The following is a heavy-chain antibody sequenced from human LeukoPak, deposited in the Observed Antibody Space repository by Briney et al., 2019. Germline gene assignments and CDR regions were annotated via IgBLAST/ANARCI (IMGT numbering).Heavy chain of an antibody. Sequence: PSEALSLTCTVSGGSISSSSYYWGWIRQPPGKGLEWIGSIFHSGSPYYNPSLKSRVTVSADTSKNQFSLKLTSVTAADTAVYYCARRWYHAYCDYWGQGSLVTVSS. V-gene: IGHV4-39*07. J-gene: IGHJ4*02. D-gene: IGHD2-15*01. CDR3: ARRWYHAYCDY. CDR1: GGSISSSSYY. CDR2: IFHSGSP.